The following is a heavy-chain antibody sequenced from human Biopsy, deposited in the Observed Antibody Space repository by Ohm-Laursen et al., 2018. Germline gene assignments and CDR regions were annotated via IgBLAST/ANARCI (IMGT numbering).Heavy chain of an antibody. CDR2: IFNSANT. Sequence: SDTLSLTCTVSGGSISSGGSYWSWIRQRPGKGLEWIGYIFNSANTYYNPSLKNLITISGDTSKNQFSLKLNSVTAADTAVYYCARGDYFDSNGYFRFDPWGQGTLVTVSS. D-gene: IGHD3-22*01. CDR3: ARGDYFDSNGYFRFDP. V-gene: IGHV4-31*01. J-gene: IGHJ5*02. CDR1: GGSISSGGSY.